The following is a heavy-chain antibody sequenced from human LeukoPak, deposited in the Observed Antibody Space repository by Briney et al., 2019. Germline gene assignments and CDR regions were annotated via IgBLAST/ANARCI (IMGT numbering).Heavy chain of an antibody. V-gene: IGHV4-34*01. CDR2: INHSGST. J-gene: IGHJ6*03. CDR1: GGSFTDYY. D-gene: IGHD3/OR15-3a*01. CDR3: ARGSGYYDFLAGTFNYYYMDI. Sequence: SETLSLTCAVYGGSFTDYYWSWIRQPPGKGLEWIGEINHSGSTNYNPSLKSRVTISVDTSKNQFSLKLNSVSAADTSMYYCARGSGYYDFLAGTFNYYYMDIWGKGTTVTVSS.